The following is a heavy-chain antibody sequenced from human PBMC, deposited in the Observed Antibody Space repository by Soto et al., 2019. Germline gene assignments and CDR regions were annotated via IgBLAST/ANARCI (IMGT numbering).Heavy chain of an antibody. J-gene: IGHJ6*02. D-gene: IGHD3-3*01. CDR2: IIPIFGTA. CDR3: ASSEVVIIKEDYYYYGMDV. CDR1: GGTFSSYA. V-gene: IGHV1-69*13. Sequence: ASVKVSCKASGGTFSSYAISWVRQAPGQGLEWMGGIIPIFGTANYAQKFQGRVTITADESTSTAYMELSSLRSEDTAVYYCASSEVVIIKEDYYYYGMDVWGQGTTVTVSS.